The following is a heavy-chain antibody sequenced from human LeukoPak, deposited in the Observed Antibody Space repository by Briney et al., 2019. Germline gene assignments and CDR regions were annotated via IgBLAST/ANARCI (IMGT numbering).Heavy chain of an antibody. CDR2: ISGSGGST. V-gene: IGHV3-23*01. CDR3: AKAPGSGWSLAYYFDY. Sequence: GGSLRLSCAASGFTFSSYAMSWVRQAPGKGLEWVSAISGSGGSTYYADSVKGRFTISRDNSKNTLYLQMNSLRAEDTAVYYCAKAPGSGWSLAYYFDYWGQGTLVTVSS. J-gene: IGHJ4*02. D-gene: IGHD6-19*01. CDR1: GFTFSSYA.